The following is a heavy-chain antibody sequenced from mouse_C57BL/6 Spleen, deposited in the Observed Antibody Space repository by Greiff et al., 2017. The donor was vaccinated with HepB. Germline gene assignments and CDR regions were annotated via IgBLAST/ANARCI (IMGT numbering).Heavy chain of an antibody. CDR1: GYTFTSYW. J-gene: IGHJ4*01. Sequence: QVQLQQPGAELVRPGSSVKLSCKASGYTFTSYWMHWVKQRPIQGLEWIGNIDPSDSETHYNQKFKDKATLTVDKSSSTAYMQRSSLTSEDSAVYYCARGATLYAMDYWGQGTSVTVSS. V-gene: IGHV1-52*01. D-gene: IGHD3-1*01. CDR2: IDPSDSET. CDR3: ARGATLYAMDY.